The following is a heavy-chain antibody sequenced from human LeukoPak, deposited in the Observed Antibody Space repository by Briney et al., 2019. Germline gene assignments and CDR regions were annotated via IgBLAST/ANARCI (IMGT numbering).Heavy chain of an antibody. V-gene: IGHV3-48*01. CDR2: ISSSSSTI. Sequence: GGSLRLSRAASGFTFSSYSMNWVRQAPGKGLEWVSYISSSSSTIYYADSVKGRFTISRDNAKNSLYLQMNSLRAEDTAVYYCASSCGGDCYPNYYYYMDVWGKGTTVTVSS. D-gene: IGHD2-21*01. CDR1: GFTFSSYS. J-gene: IGHJ6*03. CDR3: ASSCGGDCYPNYYYYMDV.